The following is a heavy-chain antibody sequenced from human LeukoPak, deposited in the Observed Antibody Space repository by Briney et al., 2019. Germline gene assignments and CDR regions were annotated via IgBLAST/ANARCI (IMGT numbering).Heavy chain of an antibody. V-gene: IGHV4-34*01. CDR3: AREGPGRGVIGNIDY. D-gene: IGHD3-10*01. J-gene: IGHJ4*02. CDR1: GGSFSGYY. Sequence: SETLSLTCAVYGGSFSGYYWSWIRQPPGKGLEWIGEINHSGSTNYNPSLKSRVTISVDTSKNQFSLKLTSVTAADTAVYYCAREGPGRGVIGNIDYWGQGTLVTVSS. CDR2: INHSGST.